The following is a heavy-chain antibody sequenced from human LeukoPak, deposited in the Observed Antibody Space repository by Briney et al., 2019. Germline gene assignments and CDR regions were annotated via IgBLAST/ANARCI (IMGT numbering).Heavy chain of an antibody. D-gene: IGHD3-16*02. CDR3: AGGTYDYVWGSYRQDY. J-gene: IGHJ4*02. CDR2: ISSSGTLI. CDR1: GFTFSNCE. V-gene: IGHV3-48*03. Sequence: PGGSLRLSCAASGFTFSNCEMNWVRQAPGKGLEWVSYISSSGTLIHYADSVKGRFTISRDNAKDSLYLQMNSLRAEDTAVYYCAGGTYDYVWGSYRQDYWGRGTLVTVSS.